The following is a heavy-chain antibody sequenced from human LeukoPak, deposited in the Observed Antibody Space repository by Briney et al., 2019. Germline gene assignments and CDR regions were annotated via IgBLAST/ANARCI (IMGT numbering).Heavy chain of an antibody. CDR2: ISGSGGST. D-gene: IGHD4-17*01. CDR1: GFSLSNYV. Sequence: GGSLRLSCAASGFSLSNYVMSWVRQAPGKGLEWVSAISGSGGSTYYADSVKGRFTISRDNSKNTLYLQMNSLRAEDTAVYYCAKGTTAPDYWGQGTLVTVSS. CDR3: AKGTTAPDY. J-gene: IGHJ4*02. V-gene: IGHV3-23*01.